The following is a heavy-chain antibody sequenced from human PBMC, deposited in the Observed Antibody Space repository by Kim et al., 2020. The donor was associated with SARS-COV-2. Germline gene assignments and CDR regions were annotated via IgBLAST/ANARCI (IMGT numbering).Heavy chain of an antibody. J-gene: IGHJ3*02. CDR1: GFTFSSYA. CDR2: ISGSGDDT. V-gene: IGHV3-23*01. CDR3: AKGNIVELPSAPYI. D-gene: IGHD2-2*01. Sequence: GGSLRLSCAASGFTFSSYAMTWVRQAPGKGLEWVSSISGSGDDTYFADSVKGRFTVSRDNSKNTLYLQMNSLRAADTAIYYCAKGNIVELPSAPYIWGQGTMVTVSS.